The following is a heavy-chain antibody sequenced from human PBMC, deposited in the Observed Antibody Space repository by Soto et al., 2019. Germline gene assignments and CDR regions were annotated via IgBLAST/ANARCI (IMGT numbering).Heavy chain of an antibody. Sequence: SETLSLTCTVSGDAIYIGGYYWTWIRQHPGKGLEWIGYIYHTGKTYYNPSLESRVTMSVDTSKNQFSLKLAFVTAADTAVYYCARDRAHLHESSGRLDVWGQGMLVTVSS. CDR2: IYHTGKT. J-gene: IGHJ4*02. V-gene: IGHV4-31*03. CDR1: GDAIYIGGYY. D-gene: IGHD3-22*01. CDR3: ARDRAHLHESSGRLDV.